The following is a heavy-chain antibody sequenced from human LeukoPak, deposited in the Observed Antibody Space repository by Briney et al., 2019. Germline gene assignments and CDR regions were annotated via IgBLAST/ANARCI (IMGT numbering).Heavy chain of an antibody. J-gene: IGHJ4*02. Sequence: SQTLSLTCAISGDGVASNSAAWNWIGQSPSRGLEWLGRTYYRSRWHNDYAVSVKSRIIINPDTSKNQFSLQLNSVTPEDTAVYYCVRDTMVRGEFDYWGQGTLVDVSS. D-gene: IGHD3-10*01. V-gene: IGHV6-1*01. CDR2: TYYRSRWHN. CDR1: GDGVASNSAA. CDR3: VRDTMVRGEFDY.